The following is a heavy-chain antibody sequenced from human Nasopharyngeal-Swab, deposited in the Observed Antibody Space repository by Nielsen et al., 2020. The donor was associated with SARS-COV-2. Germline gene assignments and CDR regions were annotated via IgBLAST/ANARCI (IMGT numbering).Heavy chain of an antibody. D-gene: IGHD6-13*01. Sequence: GESLKISCAASGCIFSSYWMHWVRQATGKGLVWVSRIKSDGSSTSYADSVKGRFTISRDNAKNTLFLQMNSLRAEDTAVYYCARESIAAAGPGMDVWGQGTTVTVSS. CDR3: ARESIAAAGPGMDV. V-gene: IGHV3-74*01. CDR1: GCIFSSYW. CDR2: IKSDGSST. J-gene: IGHJ6*02.